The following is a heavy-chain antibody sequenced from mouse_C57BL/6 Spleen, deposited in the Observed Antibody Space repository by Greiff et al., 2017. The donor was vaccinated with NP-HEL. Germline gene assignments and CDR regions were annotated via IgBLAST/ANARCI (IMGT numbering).Heavy chain of an antibody. CDR1: GFTITNTY. Sequence: EVQLQQSVAELVRPGASVTLSCTASGFTITNTYMHWVKQRPEQGLEWIGRIDPANGNTNYAPKFQGKATLTADTSSTTAYLQLRSLTSEDAAIYYCAIGYSNSVDYWGQGTTLTVSS. CDR3: AIGYSNSVDY. V-gene: IGHV14-3*01. D-gene: IGHD2-5*01. J-gene: IGHJ2*01. CDR2: IDPANGNT.